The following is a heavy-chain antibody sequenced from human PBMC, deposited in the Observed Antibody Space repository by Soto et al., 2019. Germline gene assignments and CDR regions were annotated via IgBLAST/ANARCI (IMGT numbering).Heavy chain of an antibody. CDR3: ARGGVFFFAAPTNPFDY. J-gene: IGHJ4*02. V-gene: IGHV1-8*01. CDR2: MNPNSGNT. D-gene: IGHD3-10*01. CDR1: GYTFTSYD. Sequence: QVQLVQSGAEVKKPGASVKVSCKASGYTFTSYDINWMRQATGQGLEWMGWMNPNSGNTGYAQKFQGRVTMTXNXSXSXXYMELSSLRSEDTAVYYCARGGVFFFAAPTNPFDYWGQGTLVTVSS.